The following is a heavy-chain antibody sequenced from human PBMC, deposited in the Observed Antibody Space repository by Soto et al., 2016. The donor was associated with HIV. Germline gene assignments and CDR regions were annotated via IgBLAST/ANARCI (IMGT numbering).Heavy chain of an antibody. J-gene: IGHJ4*02. Sequence: QVQLVESGGGLVKPGGSLRLSCAASGFTFSDYYMSWIRQAPGKGLEWVSYISSSSSYTNYVDSVKGRFTISRDNAKNSLYLQMNSLRAEDTAMYYCARTVEMVTVTDYWGQGTLVTVSS. CDR2: ISSSSSYT. V-gene: IGHV3-11*05. CDR3: ARTVEMVTVTDY. D-gene: IGHD5-18*01. CDR1: GFTFSDYY.